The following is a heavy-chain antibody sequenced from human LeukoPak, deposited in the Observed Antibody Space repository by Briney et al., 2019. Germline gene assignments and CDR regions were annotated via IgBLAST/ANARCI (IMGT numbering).Heavy chain of an antibody. D-gene: IGHD6-13*01. J-gene: IGHJ5*02. CDR1: GGSFSGYY. CDR3: ARGRQQQLVRVIGWFDP. CDR2: INHSGST. Sequence: PSETLSLTCAVCGGSFSGYYWSWIRQPPGKGLEWIGEINHSGSTNYNPSLKSRVTISVDTSKNQFSLKLSSVTAADTAVYYCARGRQQQLVRVIGWFDPWGQGTLVTVSS. V-gene: IGHV4-34*01.